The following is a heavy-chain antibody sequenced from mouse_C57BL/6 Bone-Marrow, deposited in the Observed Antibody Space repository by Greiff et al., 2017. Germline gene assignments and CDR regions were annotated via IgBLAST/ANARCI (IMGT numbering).Heavy chain of an antibody. CDR3: AREKDYASMDY. Sequence: EVQGVESGGGLVKPGGSLKLSCAASGFTFSSYAMSWVRQTPEKRLEWVATISDGGSYTYYPDNVKGRFTISRDNAKNNLYLQMSHLKSEDTAMYYCAREKDYASMDYWGQGTSVTVSS. CDR2: ISDGGSYT. V-gene: IGHV5-4*01. CDR1: GFTFSSYA. J-gene: IGHJ4*01. D-gene: IGHD2-4*01.